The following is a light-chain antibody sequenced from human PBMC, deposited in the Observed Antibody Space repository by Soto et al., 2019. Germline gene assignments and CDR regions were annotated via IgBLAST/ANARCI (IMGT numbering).Light chain of an antibody. Sequence: EIVMTQSPVTLSVSPGERATLSCRASQSVGGDLAWYQQIPGQAPRLLIYGAVTRATGVAARFSGGGSGTGFTLTVDSLQSEDLAIYYCQQYYAWPRTFGQGTKLEI. V-gene: IGKV3-15*01. J-gene: IGKJ2*01. CDR3: QQYYAWPRT. CDR1: QSVGGD. CDR2: GAV.